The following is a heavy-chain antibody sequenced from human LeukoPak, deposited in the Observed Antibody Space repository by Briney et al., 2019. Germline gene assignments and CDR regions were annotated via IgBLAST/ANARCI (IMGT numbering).Heavy chain of an antibody. Sequence: SQTLSLTCTVSGGSISTYYWTWIRQPPGKGLEWIGYIFYSGSTNYNPSLKSRVTISVDTSKNHFSLRLRSVTAADTAVYYCARSSNWVFDYWGQGTLVTVSS. D-gene: IGHD7-27*01. V-gene: IGHV4-59*01. CDR3: ARSSNWVFDY. CDR2: IFYSGST. CDR1: GGSISTYY. J-gene: IGHJ4*02.